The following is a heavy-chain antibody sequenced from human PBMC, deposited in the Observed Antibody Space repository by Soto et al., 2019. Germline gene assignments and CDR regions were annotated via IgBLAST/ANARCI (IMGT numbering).Heavy chain of an antibody. Sequence: GGSLRLSCAASGFTFSDYYMSWIRQAPGKGLEWVSYISSSGSTIYYGDPVKGRFTSSKDNAKNSLYLQMNSLRAEETAVYYCAREMPGLDAFDIWGQGTMVTVSS. J-gene: IGHJ3*02. D-gene: IGHD2-2*01. CDR1: GFTFSDYY. V-gene: IGHV3-11*01. CDR2: ISSSGSTI. CDR3: AREMPGLDAFDI.